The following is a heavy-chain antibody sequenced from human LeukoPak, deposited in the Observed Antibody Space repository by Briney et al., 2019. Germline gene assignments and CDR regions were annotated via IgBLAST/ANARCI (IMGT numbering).Heavy chain of an antibody. Sequence: SETLSLTCAVFRGSFSGHYWSWIRQSPGRDLEWVGEVNHSGETRYNPSLKSRVTISVDTSKNQFSLKLSSVTAADTAVYYCARDAGLYGSGSYLGYWGQGTLVTVSS. CDR3: ARDAGLYGSGSYLGY. CDR1: RGSFSGHY. CDR2: VNHSGET. D-gene: IGHD3-10*01. J-gene: IGHJ4*02. V-gene: IGHV4-34*01.